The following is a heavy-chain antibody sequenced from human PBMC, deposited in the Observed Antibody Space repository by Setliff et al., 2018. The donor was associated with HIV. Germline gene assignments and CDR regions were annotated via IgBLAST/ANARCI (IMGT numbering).Heavy chain of an antibody. CDR2: MHPDTGNT. Sequence: ASVKVSCKTSGYTFTNYDIHWVRQAPGQGLEWMGWMHPDTGNTGYPQKFQGRLTMTRNTATSTAYMELSSLRSDDTAVYYCARQGSLCPDCYLDSWGQGTLVTVSS. J-gene: IGHJ4*02. CDR1: GYTFTNYD. CDR3: ARQGSLCPDCYLDS. D-gene: IGHD2-21*01. V-gene: IGHV1-8*02.